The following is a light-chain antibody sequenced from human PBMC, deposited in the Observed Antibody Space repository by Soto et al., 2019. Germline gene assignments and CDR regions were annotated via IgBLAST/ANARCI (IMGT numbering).Light chain of an antibody. V-gene: IGLV4-69*01. CDR3: QTWGSGIWV. Sequence: QLVLPQSPSASASLAASGNLTCTLSSGHSSYASAWHQQQPEKGPRYLMKLNSDGSHSKGDGIPDRFSGSSSGAERYLTVSILQSEDEADYYCQTWGSGIWVVGGGTKLAVL. J-gene: IGLJ3*02. CDR2: LNSDGSH. CDR1: SGHSSYA.